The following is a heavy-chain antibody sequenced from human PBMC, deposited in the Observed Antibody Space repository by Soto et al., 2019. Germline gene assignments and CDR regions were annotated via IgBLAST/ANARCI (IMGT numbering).Heavy chain of an antibody. V-gene: IGHV3-30-3*01. Sequence: QVQLEESGGGVVQPGGSLRLSCSASGFTFNIYTMHWVRQAPGKGLEWVAVIPHEGTKENYASSVRGRFTISRDNSKDTLSLQMNSLTIEDTAVYYCARELTLYGVALDYWGQGTPVTVSS. CDR2: IPHEGTKE. J-gene: IGHJ4*02. D-gene: IGHD3-3*01. CDR3: ARELTLYGVALDY. CDR1: GFTFNIYT.